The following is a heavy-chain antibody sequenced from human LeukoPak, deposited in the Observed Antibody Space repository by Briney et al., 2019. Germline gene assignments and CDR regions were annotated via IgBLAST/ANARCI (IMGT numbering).Heavy chain of an antibody. CDR2: IYYSGNT. V-gene: IGHV4-59*01. CDR3: ARVGPYYGSGSFDY. D-gene: IGHD3-10*01. J-gene: IGHJ4*02. CDR1: GGSISSYY. Sequence: SETLSLTCTVSGGSISSYYWSWIRQPPGKGLQWIGCIYYSGNTNYNPSLKSRVTISIDTSKNQFSLKLSSVTAADTALYFCARVGPYYGSGSFDYWGQGTLVTVSS.